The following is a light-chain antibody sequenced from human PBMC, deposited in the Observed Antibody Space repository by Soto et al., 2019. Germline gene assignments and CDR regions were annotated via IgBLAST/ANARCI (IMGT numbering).Light chain of an antibody. CDR2: VTS. J-gene: IGKJ4*01. CDR1: QGINSH. V-gene: IGKV1-9*01. CDR3: QQLSLYPLT. Sequence: IQLTQSPSSLSASVGDRVTITCRASQGINSHLAWYQQKPGKAPKLLIYVTSTLQTGVPSRFSGSGSGADFTLTISSLQPEDSATYYCQQLSLYPLTFGGGTKVDIK.